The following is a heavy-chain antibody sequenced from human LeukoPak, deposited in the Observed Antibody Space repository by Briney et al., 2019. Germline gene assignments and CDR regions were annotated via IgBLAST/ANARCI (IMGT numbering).Heavy chain of an antibody. V-gene: IGHV3-9*01. CDR2: ISWNSGSI. CDR1: GFTLDDYA. CDR3: AREGTSSGWYPFDY. Sequence: GGSLRLSCAASGFTLDDYAMHWVRQAPGKGLEWVSGISWNSGSIGYADSVKGRFTISRDNAKNSLYLQMNSLRAEDTAVYYCAREGTSSGWYPFDYWGQGTLVTVSS. D-gene: IGHD6-19*01. J-gene: IGHJ4*02.